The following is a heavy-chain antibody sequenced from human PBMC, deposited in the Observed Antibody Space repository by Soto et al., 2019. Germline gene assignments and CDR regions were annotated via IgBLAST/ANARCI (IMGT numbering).Heavy chain of an antibody. J-gene: IGHJ6*02. Sequence: PGGSLRLSCAASGFTFSSYSMNWVRQAPGKGLEWVSSISSSSSYIYYADSVKGRFTISRDNAKNSLYLQMNSLRAEDTAVYYCARISRLQEYYYYYYGMDVWGQGTTVTVSS. V-gene: IGHV3-21*01. D-gene: IGHD4-4*01. CDR1: GFTFSSYS. CDR3: ARISRLQEYYYYYYGMDV. CDR2: ISSSSSYI.